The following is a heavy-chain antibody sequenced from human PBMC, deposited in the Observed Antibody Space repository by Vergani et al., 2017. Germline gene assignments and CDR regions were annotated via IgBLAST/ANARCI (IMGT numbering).Heavy chain of an antibody. J-gene: IGHJ4*02. V-gene: IGHV3-21*01. D-gene: IGHD3-22*01. CDR2: ISSSSSYI. CDR1: GFTFRRYR. Sequence: EVQLVESGGGLVKPGGSLRLSCAASGFTFRRYRMNWVRQAPGKGLECVSSISSSSSYIYYSDSVKGRFTISRDNAKNSLYLQMNILRAEDTAVYYCARLYGRDSSESKYYDYLGQGNLVNGSS. CDR3: ARLYGRDSSESKYYDY.